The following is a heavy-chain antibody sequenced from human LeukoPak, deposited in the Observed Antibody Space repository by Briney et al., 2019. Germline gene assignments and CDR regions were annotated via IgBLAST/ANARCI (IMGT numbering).Heavy chain of an antibody. CDR2: VTWNSGRT. Sequence: GGSLRLSCAASGFIFEDYAMHWVRQAPGKGLEWVGSVTWNSGRTDYADSVRGRFTVSRDNAKNSLYLQMNSLRAEDTALYYCAKDRDSSSLQSAFDIWGQGTMVTVSS. V-gene: IGHV3-9*01. J-gene: IGHJ3*02. CDR3: AKDRDSSSLQSAFDI. CDR1: GFIFEDYA. D-gene: IGHD6-13*01.